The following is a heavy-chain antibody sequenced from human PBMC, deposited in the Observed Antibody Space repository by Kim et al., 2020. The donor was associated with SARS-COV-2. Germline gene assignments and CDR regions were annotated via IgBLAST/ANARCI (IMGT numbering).Heavy chain of an antibody. D-gene: IGHD3-22*01. Sequence: SVKGRFTISRDNSKNTLYLQMNSLRAEDTAVYYCARDGYYDSSGDSTPDAFDIWGQGTMVTVSS. J-gene: IGHJ3*02. CDR3: ARDGYYDSSGDSTPDAFDI. V-gene: IGHV3-30*07.